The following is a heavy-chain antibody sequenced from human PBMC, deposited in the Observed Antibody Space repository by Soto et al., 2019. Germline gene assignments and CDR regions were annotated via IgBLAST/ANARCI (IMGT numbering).Heavy chain of an antibody. D-gene: IGHD3-16*01. CDR1: GFTFSSYS. CDR3: ARDRAFEIRA. V-gene: IGHV3-21*01. Sequence: EVQLVESGGGLVKPGGSLRLSCAASGFTFSSYSMNWVRQAPGKGLEWVSSISSSSSYIYYADSVKGRFTISRDNAKNSLDLQMNSLRAEDTSLYFCARDRAFEIRAWGQGTLVTVSS. J-gene: IGHJ5*02. CDR2: ISSSSSYI.